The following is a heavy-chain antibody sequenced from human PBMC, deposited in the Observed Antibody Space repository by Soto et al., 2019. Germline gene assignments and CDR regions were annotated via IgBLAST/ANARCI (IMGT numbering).Heavy chain of an antibody. CDR3: ANPNCGGDCYYKLVY. J-gene: IGHJ4*02. D-gene: IGHD2-21*02. V-gene: IGHV3-23*01. Sequence: EVQLLESGGGLVQPGGSLSLSCAASGFTFSSYAMSWVRQAPGKGLEWVSAISGSGGSTYYADSVKGRFTISRDNSKNTLYLQMNSLRAEDTAVYYCANPNCGGDCYYKLVYWGQGTLVTVSS. CDR2: ISGSGGST. CDR1: GFTFSSYA.